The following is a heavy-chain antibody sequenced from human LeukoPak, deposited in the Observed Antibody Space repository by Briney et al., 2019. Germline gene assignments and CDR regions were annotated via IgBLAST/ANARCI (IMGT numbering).Heavy chain of an antibody. CDR3: ARDGGYYYGDAFDS. CDR2: IDYSGST. CDR1: GXSISTYY. Sequence: SETLSLTCSVSGXSISTYYWNWIPQPPGKGLEWIGNIDYSGSTNYNPSLKSRVIISVDWSKNEFSLKLTSVTAADTAVYFCARDGGYYYGDAFDSWGQGTTVTVSS. D-gene: IGHD3-22*01. V-gene: IGHV4-59*01. J-gene: IGHJ3*02.